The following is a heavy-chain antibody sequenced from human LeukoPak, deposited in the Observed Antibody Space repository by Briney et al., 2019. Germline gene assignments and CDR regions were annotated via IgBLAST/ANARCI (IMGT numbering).Heavy chain of an antibody. CDR3: ARGGLAARRIPCLGFDY. V-gene: IGHV1-2*02. Sequence: ASVKVSCKASGYTFTGYYMHWVRQAPGQGLEWVGWINPNSGGTNYAQKFQGRVTMTRDTSISTAYMELSRLRSDDTAVYYCARGGLAARRIPCLGFDYWGQGTLVTVSS. J-gene: IGHJ4*02. D-gene: IGHD6-6*01. CDR1: GYTFTGYY. CDR2: INPNSGGT.